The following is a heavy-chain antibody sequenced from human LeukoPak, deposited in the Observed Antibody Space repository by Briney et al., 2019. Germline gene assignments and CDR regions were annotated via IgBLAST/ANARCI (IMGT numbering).Heavy chain of an antibody. CDR3: ARDLIPGYYYYGMDV. D-gene: IGHD3-10*01. Sequence: PGGSLRLSCAASGFTFSSYSMNWVRQAPGKGLEWVSSISSSSSYIYYADSVKGRFTISRDNAKNSLYLQMNSLRAEDTAVYYCARDLIPGYYYYGMDVWGQGTTVTVSS. CDR2: ISSSSSYI. J-gene: IGHJ6*02. V-gene: IGHV3-21*01. CDR1: GFTFSSYS.